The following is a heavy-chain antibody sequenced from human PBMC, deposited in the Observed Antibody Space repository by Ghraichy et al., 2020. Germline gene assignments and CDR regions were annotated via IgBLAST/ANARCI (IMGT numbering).Heavy chain of an antibody. D-gene: IGHD6-19*01. Sequence: QTLSLTCTFSGFSLSTSGMRVSWIRQPPGKALEWLARIDWDDDKFYSTSLKTRLTISKDTSKNQVVLTMTNMDPVDTATYYCARSTWLSQRDAFDIWGQGTMVTVSS. CDR2: IDWDDDK. CDR3: ARSTWLSQRDAFDI. J-gene: IGHJ3*02. V-gene: IGHV2-70*04. CDR1: GFSLSTSGMR.